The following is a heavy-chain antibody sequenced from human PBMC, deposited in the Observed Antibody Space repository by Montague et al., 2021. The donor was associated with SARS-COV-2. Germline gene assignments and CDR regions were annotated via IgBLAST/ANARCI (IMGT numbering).Heavy chain of an antibody. Sequence: SRRLSLSVSGFTVSSNYMSWVRQAPGKGLEWASIIYSGGTTYYTDAVKGRFTISRDNSKNTLFLQMNSLRAEDTAVYYCARAVAGYYFDYWGQGTLVTVSS. CDR2: IYSGGTT. V-gene: IGHV3-53*01. CDR1: GFTVSSNY. J-gene: IGHJ4*02. CDR3: ARAVAGYYFDY. D-gene: IGHD6-19*01.